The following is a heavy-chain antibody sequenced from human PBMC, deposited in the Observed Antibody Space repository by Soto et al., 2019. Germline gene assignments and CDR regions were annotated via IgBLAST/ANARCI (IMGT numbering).Heavy chain of an antibody. V-gene: IGHV3-66*01. CDR3: ASGPGYGDYERTFDY. CDR2: IYSGGST. D-gene: IGHD4-17*01. J-gene: IGHJ4*02. CDR1: GFTVSSNY. Sequence: GGSLRLSCAASGFTVSSNYMSWVRQAPGKGLEWVSVIYSGGSTYYAXXXXXXXXXXRXNSKNTLYLQMNSLRAEDTAVYYCASGPGYGDYERTFDYWGQGTLVTVSS.